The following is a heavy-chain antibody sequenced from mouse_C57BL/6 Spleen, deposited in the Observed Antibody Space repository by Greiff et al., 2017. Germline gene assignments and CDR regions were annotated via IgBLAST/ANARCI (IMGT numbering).Heavy chain of an antibody. V-gene: IGHV5-17*01. CDR1: GFTFSDYG. J-gene: IGHJ2*01. D-gene: IGHD4-1*01. CDR3: ASLRYWGFDY. CDR2: ISSGSSTI. Sequence: EVQLVQSGGGLVKPGGSLTLSCAASGFTFSDYGMHWVRQAPENGLEWVAYISSGSSTISYAHTVKGRFTLSRDNAENTLFRQMTCLRSEDTAMYYCASLRYWGFDYWGQGTTLTVSS.